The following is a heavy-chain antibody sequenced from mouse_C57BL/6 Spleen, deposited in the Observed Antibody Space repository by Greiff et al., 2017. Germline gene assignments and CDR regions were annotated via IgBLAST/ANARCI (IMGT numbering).Heavy chain of an antibody. J-gene: IGHJ4*01. CDR2: INPSSGYT. CDR3: ARLDPYYAMEY. V-gene: IGHV1-4*01. Sequence: VQLQQSGAELARPGASVKMSCKASGYTFTSYTMHWVKQRPGQGLEWIGYINPSSGYTKYNQKFKDKATLTADKSSSTAYMQLSSLTSEDSAVYYCARLDPYYAMEYWGQGTSVTVSS. CDR1: GYTFTSYT.